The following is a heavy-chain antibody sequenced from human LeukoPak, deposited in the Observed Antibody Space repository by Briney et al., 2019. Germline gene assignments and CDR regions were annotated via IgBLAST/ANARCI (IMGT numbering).Heavy chain of an antibody. D-gene: IGHD5-18*01. CDR1: GYTFSSSG. Sequence: ASVKVSCKASGYTFSSSGISWVRLAPGQGLEWMGWISVYNGNTNYAQKVQGRVTMTTHISTSTAYMELRSLRSDDTAVYYCARGDTAMAEFDYWGQGALVTVSS. V-gene: IGHV1-18*01. CDR2: ISVYNGNT. CDR3: ARGDTAMAEFDY. J-gene: IGHJ4*02.